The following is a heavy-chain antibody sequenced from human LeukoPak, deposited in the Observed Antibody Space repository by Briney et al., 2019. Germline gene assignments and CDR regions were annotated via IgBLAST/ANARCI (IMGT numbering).Heavy chain of an antibody. Sequence: ETLSLTCTVSGGSISSYYWSWIRQPPGKGLEWIGRIQRKTDGGTTDYAAPVKGRFTISRDDSKNTLYLQMTSLKTEDTAVYYCTTENIVATIGDFWGQGTLVTVSS. CDR1: GGSISSYY. J-gene: IGHJ4*02. V-gene: IGHV3-15*01. CDR2: IQRKTDGGTT. D-gene: IGHD5-12*01. CDR3: TTENIVATIGDF.